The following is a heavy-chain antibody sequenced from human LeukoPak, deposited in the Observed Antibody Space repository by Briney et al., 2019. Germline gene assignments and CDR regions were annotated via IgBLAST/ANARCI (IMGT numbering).Heavy chain of an antibody. CDR3: ARQYTFDI. Sequence: PSETLSLTCTVSGYSISSGYYWGWIRQPPGKGLEWIGSIYHSGSTYYNPSLKSRVTVSVDTSKNQFSLQLSSVTAADTAVYYCARQYTFDIWGRGTRVSVSS. J-gene: IGHJ3*02. CDR2: IYHSGST. V-gene: IGHV4-38-2*02. CDR1: GYSISSGYY. D-gene: IGHD2/OR15-2a*01.